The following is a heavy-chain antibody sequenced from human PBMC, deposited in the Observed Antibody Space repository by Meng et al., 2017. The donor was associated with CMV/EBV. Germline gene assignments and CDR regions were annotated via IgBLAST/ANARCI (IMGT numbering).Heavy chain of an antibody. CDR1: GGTFSSYA. CDR3: ASGPAGTEGWFDP. J-gene: IGHJ5*02. D-gene: IGHD6-13*01. CDR2: IIPIFGTA. Sequence: SVKVSCKASGGTFSSYAISWVRQAPGQGLEWMGGIIPIFGTANYAQKFQGRVTITTDESTSTAYMELSSLRSEDTAVYYCASGPAGTEGWFDPWGQGTLVTVCS. V-gene: IGHV1-69*05.